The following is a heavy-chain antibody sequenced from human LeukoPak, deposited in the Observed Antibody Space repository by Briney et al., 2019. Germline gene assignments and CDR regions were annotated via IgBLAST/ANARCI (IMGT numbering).Heavy chain of an antibody. V-gene: IGHV3-23*01. CDR2: ISGSGGST. D-gene: IGHD3-22*01. J-gene: IGHJ4*02. CDR1: GFTFSSYA. Sequence: GGSLRLSCAASGFTFSSYAMSWVRQAPGKGLEWVSAISGSGGSTYYADSVKGRFTISRDNSKNTLYLQMNSLRAEDTAVYYCAKEEDYYDSSGYYLSDWGQGTLVTVSS. CDR3: AKEEDYYDSSGYYLSD.